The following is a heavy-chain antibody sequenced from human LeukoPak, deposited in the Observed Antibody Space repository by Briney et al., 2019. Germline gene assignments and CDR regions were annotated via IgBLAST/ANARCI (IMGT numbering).Heavy chain of an antibody. CDR3: ARGRVFAY. Sequence: ASVKVSCKASGGTFSSYAISWVRQATGQGLEWMGWMNPNSGNTGYAQKFQGRVTMTRNTSISTAYMELSSMRSEDTAVYYCARGRVFAYWGQGTLVTVSS. CDR2: MNPNSGNT. CDR1: GGTFSSYA. J-gene: IGHJ4*02. V-gene: IGHV1-8*02.